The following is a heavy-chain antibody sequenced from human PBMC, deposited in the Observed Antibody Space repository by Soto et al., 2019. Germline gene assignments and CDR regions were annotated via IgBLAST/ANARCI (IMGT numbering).Heavy chain of an antibody. D-gene: IGHD4-17*01. CDR1: GGSISSYY. CDR2: IYYSGST. J-gene: IGHJ5*02. V-gene: IGHV4-59*08. CDR3: ARTTVTTSWFDP. Sequence: SETLSLTCTVSGGSISSYYWSWIQQPPGKGLEWIGYIYYSGSTNYNPSLKSRVTISVDTSKNQFSLKLSSVTAADTAVYYCARTTVTTSWFDPWGQGTLVTVSS.